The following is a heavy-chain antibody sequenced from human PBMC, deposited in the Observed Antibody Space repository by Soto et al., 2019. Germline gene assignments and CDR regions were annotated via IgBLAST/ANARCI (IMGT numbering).Heavy chain of an antibody. D-gene: IGHD3-22*01. CDR2: IYHSGDT. CDR1: GGSISSSNW. Sequence: QVQLQESGPGLVRPSGTLSLTCAVSGGSISSSNWWSWVRQPPGKGLEWIGDIYHSGDTNYNPSLEPRDTMSIDESKNQCSLKLNSVTAADTAVYYGARDLSSDSLFGYWGQGALVTVSS. J-gene: IGHJ4*02. V-gene: IGHV4-4*02. CDR3: ARDLSSDSLFGY.